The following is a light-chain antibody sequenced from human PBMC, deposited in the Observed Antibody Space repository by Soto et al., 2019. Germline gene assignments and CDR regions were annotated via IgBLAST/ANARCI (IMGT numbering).Light chain of an antibody. V-gene: IGKV1-5*03. Sequence: DIQMTQAPSTLSASVGDRVTITCRASQSVTSWLAWYQQQPGKAPNLLIYKASNLEYGVSSRFSGSGYGTEFTLTIRSLQPDDFAPYYCQQYRGYSWTFGQGTKVEIK. J-gene: IGKJ1*01. CDR1: QSVTSW. CDR2: KAS. CDR3: QQYRGYSWT.